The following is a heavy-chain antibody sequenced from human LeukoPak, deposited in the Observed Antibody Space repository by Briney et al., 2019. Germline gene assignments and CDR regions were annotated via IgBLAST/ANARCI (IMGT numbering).Heavy chain of an antibody. CDR2: IKPKSGGT. D-gene: IGHD2/OR15-2a*01. J-gene: IGHJ5*02. CDR1: GYTFTSYY. CDR3: ARAGHYDFNWFDP. V-gene: IGHV1-2*02. Sequence: ASVKVSCKASGYTFTSYYIHWVRQAPGQGLEWMGWIKPKSGGTNYAQKFQGRVTMTRDTSISTAYMELSRLTSDDTAVYYCARAGHYDFNWFDPWGQGTLVTVSS.